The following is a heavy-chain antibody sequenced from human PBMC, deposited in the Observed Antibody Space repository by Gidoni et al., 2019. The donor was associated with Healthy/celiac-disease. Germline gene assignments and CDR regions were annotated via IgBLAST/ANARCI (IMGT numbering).Heavy chain of an antibody. J-gene: IGHJ6*03. Sequence: EVQLLASGGGLVQPGGSLRLYCAASGFTFSSYAMSWVRQAPGKGLEWVSAISGSGGSTYYADSVKGRFTISRDNSKNTLYLQMNSLRAEDTAVYYCAKDQSQLYYYYMDVWGKVTTVTVSS. CDR2: ISGSGGST. D-gene: IGHD2-2*01. CDR3: AKDQSQLYYYYMDV. V-gene: IGHV3-23*01. CDR1: GFTFSSYA.